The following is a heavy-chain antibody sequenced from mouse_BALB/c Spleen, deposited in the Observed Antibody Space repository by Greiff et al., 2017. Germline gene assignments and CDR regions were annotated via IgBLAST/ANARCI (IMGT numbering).Heavy chain of an antibody. Sequence: VQLKESGPGLVKPSQSLSLTCSVTGYSITSGYYWNWIRQFPGNKLEWMGYISYDGSNNYNPSLKNRISITRDTSKNQFFLKLNSVTTEDTATYYCARDSSGYVGDYWGQGTTLTVSS. J-gene: IGHJ2*01. CDR2: ISYDGSN. V-gene: IGHV3-6*02. CDR1: GYSITSGYY. D-gene: IGHD3-1*01. CDR3: ARDSSGYVGDY.